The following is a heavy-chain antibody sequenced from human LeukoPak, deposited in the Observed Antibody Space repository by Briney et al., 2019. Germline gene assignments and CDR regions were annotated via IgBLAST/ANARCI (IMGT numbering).Heavy chain of an antibody. J-gene: IGHJ6*04. CDR3: TRQWLRVMDV. D-gene: IGHD6-19*01. V-gene: IGHV3-21*01. CDR2: ISSSGHYI. Sequence: PGGSLRLSCALSGFTFTAYSMNWVRQAPGKGLEWISFISSSGHYIYCADSLKGRFTISRDNANSSLYLQISTLKAEDTAVYYCTRQWLRVMDVWGKGTTVTVSS. CDR1: GFTFTAYS.